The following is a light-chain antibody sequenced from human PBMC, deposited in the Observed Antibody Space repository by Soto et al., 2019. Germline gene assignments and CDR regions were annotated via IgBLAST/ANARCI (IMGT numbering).Light chain of an antibody. J-gene: IGLJ2*01. CDR2: DDS. CDR3: QVWDTTTTHRV. CDR1: NIESKS. Sequence: SYELTQPPSVSLAPGQTARITCGGNNIESKSVHWYQQKLGQAPVLVVYDDSDRPSGIPERFSGSSSGNTATLTISRVEAGDEADYFCQVWDTTTTHRVFGGGTQLTVL. V-gene: IGLV3-21*02.